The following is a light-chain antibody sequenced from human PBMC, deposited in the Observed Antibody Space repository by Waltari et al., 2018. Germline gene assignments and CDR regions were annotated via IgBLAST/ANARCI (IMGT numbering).Light chain of an antibody. J-gene: IGKJ5*01. CDR1: QSVSSNY. CDR3: QQYGSSPS. Sequence: EIVLTQSPGTLSLSPGERATLSCRASQSVSSNYLAWYQQKADQVPRLVIYGASSRATGIPDRFSGSGSGTDFTLTISRLEPEDFAVYYCQQYGSSPSFGQGTRLEIK. V-gene: IGKV3-20*01. CDR2: GAS.